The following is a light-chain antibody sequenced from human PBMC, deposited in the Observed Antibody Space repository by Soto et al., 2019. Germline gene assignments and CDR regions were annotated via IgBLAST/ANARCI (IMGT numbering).Light chain of an antibody. CDR3: QQYFNWPLTWT. CDR2: GAS. J-gene: IGKJ3*01. CDR1: QSIRTN. V-gene: IGKV3-15*01. Sequence: EIVLTQSPATLSVSAGGTVTLSCRASQSIRTNVAWYQQIPGQAPRLLVYGASTRATGVPARFSGSGSGIGFTLTISSLQSEDSAFYYCQQYFNWPLTWTFGPGTKVDI.